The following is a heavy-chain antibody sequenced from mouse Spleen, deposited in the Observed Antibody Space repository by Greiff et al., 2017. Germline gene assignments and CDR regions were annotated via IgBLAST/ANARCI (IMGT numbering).Heavy chain of an antibody. D-gene: IGHD2-5*01. CDR2: IDPENGDT. CDR3: TRDYSNWFAY. Sequence: QVQLQQSGAELVRPGASVTLSCKASGYTFTDYEMHWVKQTPVHGLEWIGAIDPENGDTEYASKFQGKATITADTSSNTAYLQLSSLTSEDTAVYYCTRDYSNWFAYWGQGTLVTVSA. V-gene: IGHV1-15*01. J-gene: IGHJ3*01. CDR1: GYTFTDYE.